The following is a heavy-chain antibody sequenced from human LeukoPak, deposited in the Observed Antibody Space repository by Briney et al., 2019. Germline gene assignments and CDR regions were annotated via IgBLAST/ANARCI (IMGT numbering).Heavy chain of an antibody. CDR1: GGSISSYY. V-gene: IGHV4-59*01. D-gene: IGHD3-10*01. Sequence: SETLSLTCTVSGGSISSYYWSWIRQPPGKGLEWIGYIYYSGSTNYNPSLKSRVTISVDTSKNQFSLKLSSVTAADTAVYYCARTSGSYYTEYFDYWGQGTLVTVSS. J-gene: IGHJ4*02. CDR3: ARTSGSYYTEYFDY. CDR2: IYYSGST.